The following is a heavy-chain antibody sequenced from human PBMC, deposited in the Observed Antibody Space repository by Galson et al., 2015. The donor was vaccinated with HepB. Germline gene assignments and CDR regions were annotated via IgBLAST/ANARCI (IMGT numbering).Heavy chain of an antibody. Sequence: LRLSCAASGFTFSSYSMNWVRQAPGKGLEWVSYISSSSSAIYYADSVKGRFTISRDNAKNSLDLQMNSLRDEDTAVYFCAREHNDFWSGYPFDHWGQGTLVTVSS. CDR1: GFTFSSYS. CDR2: ISSSSSAI. D-gene: IGHD3-3*01. CDR3: AREHNDFWSGYPFDH. J-gene: IGHJ4*02. V-gene: IGHV3-48*02.